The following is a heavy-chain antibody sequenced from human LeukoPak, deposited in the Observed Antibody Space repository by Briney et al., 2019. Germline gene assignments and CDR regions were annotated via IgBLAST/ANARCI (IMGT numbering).Heavy chain of an antibody. CDR1: GGSISSSSYY. CDR2: IYYSGST. Sequence: SETLSLTCTVSGGSISSSSYYWGWIRQPPGKGLEWIGSIYYSGSTYYNPSLKSRVTISVDTSKNQFSLKLSSATAADTAVYYCARDKDIVVDGSWFDPWGQGTLVTVSS. CDR3: ARDKDIVVDGSWFDP. D-gene: IGHD2-15*01. V-gene: IGHV4-39*07. J-gene: IGHJ5*02.